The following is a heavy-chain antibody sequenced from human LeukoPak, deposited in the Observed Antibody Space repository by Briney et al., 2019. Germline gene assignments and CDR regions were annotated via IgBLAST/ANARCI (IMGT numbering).Heavy chain of an antibody. CDR3: AREGGTHFDY. Sequence: AGGSLRLSCAASGSTFSSYAMHWVRQAPGKGLEWVAVISYDGSNKYYADSVKGRFTISRDNSKNTLYLQMNSLRAEDTAVYYCAREGGTHFDYWGQGTLVTVSS. CDR1: GSTFSSYA. D-gene: IGHD1-26*01. CDR2: ISYDGSNK. J-gene: IGHJ4*02. V-gene: IGHV3-30*04.